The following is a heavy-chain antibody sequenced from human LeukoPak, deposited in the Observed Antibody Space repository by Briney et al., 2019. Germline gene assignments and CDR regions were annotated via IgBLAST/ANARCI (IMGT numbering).Heavy chain of an antibody. V-gene: IGHV3-48*03. CDR1: GFTFSNYE. D-gene: IGHD4-17*01. CDR2: ISRSSGSSI. CDR3: TRNPYGDYNFDY. J-gene: IGHJ4*02. Sequence: PGGSLRLSCAASGFTFSNYEMNWVRQAPGKGLEWVSYISRSSGSSIYYADSVKGRFTISRDNAKNTMYLHMNSLRAEDTAVYYCTRNPYGDYNFDYWGQGTLVTVSS.